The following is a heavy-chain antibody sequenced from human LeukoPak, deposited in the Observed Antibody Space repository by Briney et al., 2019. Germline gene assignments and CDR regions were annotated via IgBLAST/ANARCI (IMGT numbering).Heavy chain of an antibody. CDR1: GYTFTSYY. J-gene: IGHJ4*02. D-gene: IGHD5-12*01. CDR3: ARIYSGYDRFDY. Sequence: ASVKVSCKASGYTFTSYYMHWVRQAPGQGLEWMGIINPSGGSTSYAQKFQGRVTMTRDTSTSTDYMELSSLRSEDTAVYYCARIYSGYDRFDYWGQGTLVTVSS. CDR2: INPSGGST. V-gene: IGHV1-46*01.